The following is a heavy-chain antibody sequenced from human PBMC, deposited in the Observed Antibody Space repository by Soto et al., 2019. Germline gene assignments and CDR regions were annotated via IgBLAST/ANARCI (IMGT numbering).Heavy chain of an antibody. CDR2: IHYSGST. CDR1: GGSISSYY. V-gene: IGHV4-59*01. J-gene: IGHJ5*02. D-gene: IGHD6-25*01. Sequence: SETRSLSCTVSGGSISSYYWGWIRQPPGKGLEWIGYIHYSGSTNYNPSLRSRVTISVDTPKNQFSLKVNSMIAADTAIYYCARGGVAARTGRWFDPWGQATLVT. CDR3: ARGGVAARTGRWFDP.